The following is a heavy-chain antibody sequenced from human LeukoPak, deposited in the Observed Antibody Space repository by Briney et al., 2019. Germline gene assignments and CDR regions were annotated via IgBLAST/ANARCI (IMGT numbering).Heavy chain of an antibody. Sequence: PGGSLRLSCAASGLTVSSNYMSWVRQAPGKGLEWVSVIYSGGSTYYADSVKGRFTISRDNSKNTLYLQMNSLRAEDTAGCYCARVRVENQQLVGGNYWGQGTLVTVSS. J-gene: IGHJ4*02. CDR2: IYSGGST. CDR1: GLTVSSNY. V-gene: IGHV3-66*01. D-gene: IGHD6-6*01. CDR3: ARVRVENQQLVGGNY.